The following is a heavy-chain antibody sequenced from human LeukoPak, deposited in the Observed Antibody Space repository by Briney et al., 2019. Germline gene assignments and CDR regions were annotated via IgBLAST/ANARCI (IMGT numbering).Heavy chain of an antibody. CDR2: IGGSGDST. D-gene: IGHD2-2*02. Sequence: GGSLRLSCAASGFTFSSYAIAWVRQVPGKGLEWVSAIGGSGDSTFYADSVKGRFTISRDDSKNTLYLQMNSLRAEDTAVYYCAKGPGTSCYSGLDYWGQGTLVTVSS. CDR3: AKGPGTSCYSGLDY. CDR1: GFTFSSYA. V-gene: IGHV3-23*01. J-gene: IGHJ4*02.